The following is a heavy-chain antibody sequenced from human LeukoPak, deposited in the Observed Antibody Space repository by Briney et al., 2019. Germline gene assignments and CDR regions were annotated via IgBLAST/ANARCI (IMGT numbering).Heavy chain of an antibody. Sequence: GGSLRLSWAASGFTFSSYWLTWVRQAPGKGLEWVANIKLDVSETYYVDSVRGRFTISRDNTKNSLYLQMDYMRAEDTAVYYCARKGNAFDFWGQGTMVTVSS. CDR2: IKLDVSET. CDR1: GFTFSSYW. D-gene: IGHD3-10*01. V-gene: IGHV3-7*01. J-gene: IGHJ3*01. CDR3: ARKGNAFDF.